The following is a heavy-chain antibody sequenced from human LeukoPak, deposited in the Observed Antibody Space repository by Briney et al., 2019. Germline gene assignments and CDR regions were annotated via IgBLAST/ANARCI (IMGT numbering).Heavy chain of an antibody. CDR2: FVVEDGER. Sequence: ASVKVSCKVSGYTLSELSMHWVRQGPGKGLEWMGGFVVEDGERIYAQKFRGSVRVTEDTSTDTAYMELSSLRSEDTAVYYCATLDLPPSTSAVASWGQGTLVTVSS. J-gene: IGHJ5*01. CDR1: GYTLSELS. CDR3: ATLDLPPSTSAVAS. D-gene: IGHD2-2*01. V-gene: IGHV1-24*01.